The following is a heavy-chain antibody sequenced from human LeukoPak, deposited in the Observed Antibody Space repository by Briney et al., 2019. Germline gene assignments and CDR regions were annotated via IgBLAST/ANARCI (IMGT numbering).Heavy chain of an antibody. CDR2: ISYDGSNK. D-gene: IGHD3-22*01. CDR1: GFTFSTYY. V-gene: IGHV3-30-3*01. CDR3: ARDRVFDSSGYYYVTSPDAFDI. J-gene: IGHJ3*02. Sequence: GGSLRLSCAASGFTFSTYYMNWVRQAPGKGLEWVAVISYDGSNKYYADSVKGRFTISRDNSKNTLYLQMNSLRAEDTAVYYCARDRVFDSSGYYYVTSPDAFDIWGQGTMVTVSS.